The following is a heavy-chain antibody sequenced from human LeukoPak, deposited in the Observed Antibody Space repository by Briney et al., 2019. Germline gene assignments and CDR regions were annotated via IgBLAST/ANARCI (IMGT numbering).Heavy chain of an antibody. J-gene: IGHJ4*02. CDR2: ISGDGINT. D-gene: IGHD3-10*01. Sequence: GGSLRLSCSASGFTFSNYDMHWVRQAPGKGLEYVSAISGDGINTHNADSVKGRSTISRDNSKNTMYLQMSSLRAEDTAVYYCVTGVRGVVDYWGQGTLVTVSS. CDR3: VTGVRGVVDY. CDR1: GFTFSNYD. V-gene: IGHV3-64D*06.